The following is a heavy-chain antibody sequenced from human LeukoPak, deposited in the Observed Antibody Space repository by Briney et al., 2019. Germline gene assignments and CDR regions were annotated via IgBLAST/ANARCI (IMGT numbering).Heavy chain of an antibody. J-gene: IGHJ5*02. D-gene: IGHD5-24*01. V-gene: IGHV3-53*01. CDR1: GFAINTNH. CDR3: ARDSEGDGYNFDT. Sequence: GGSLRLSCVASGFAINTNHMNWVRQAPGKELEWVSITYYGGTTYYADSVKGRFTVSRDNSKNTLYLQMNSLRADDTAVYYCARDSEGDGYNFDTWGRGTLVTVSS. CDR2: TYYGGTT.